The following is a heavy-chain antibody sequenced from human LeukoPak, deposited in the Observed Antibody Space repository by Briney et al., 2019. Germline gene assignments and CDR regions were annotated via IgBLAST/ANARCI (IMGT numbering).Heavy chain of an antibody. CDR2: ISYDGSNK. V-gene: IGHV3-30*04. Sequence: GGSLRLSCAASGFTFSNYAMHWVRQAPGKGLEWVAVISYDGSNKYYADSVKGRFTISRDNSKNTLYLQMNSLRAGDTAVYYCAKPHFDDWGQGTLVTVSS. CDR3: AKPHFDD. CDR1: GFTFSNYA. J-gene: IGHJ4*02.